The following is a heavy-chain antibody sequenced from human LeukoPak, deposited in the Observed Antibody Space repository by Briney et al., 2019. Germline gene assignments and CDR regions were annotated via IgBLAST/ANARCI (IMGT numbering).Heavy chain of an antibody. CDR3: ANRVMPRLPTPSITPAYSSDD. Sequence: ASVKVSCKASGYTFTSYGISWVRQAPGQGLEWMGWMNPNSGNTGYAQKFQGRVTITRNTSISTAYMELSSLRSEDPAIYYCANRVMPRLPTPSITPAYSSDDWGQGTLVTVSS. CDR2: MNPNSGNT. V-gene: IGHV1-8*03. D-gene: IGHD1-14*01. CDR1: GYTFTSYG. J-gene: IGHJ4*01.